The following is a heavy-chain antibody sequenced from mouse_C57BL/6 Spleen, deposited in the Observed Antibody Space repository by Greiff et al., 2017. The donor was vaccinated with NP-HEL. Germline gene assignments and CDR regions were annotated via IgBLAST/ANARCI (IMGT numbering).Heavy chain of an antibody. CDR1: GYTFTSYG. J-gene: IGHJ2*01. CDR2: IYPRSGNT. V-gene: IGHV1-81*01. Sequence: QVQLQQSGAELARPGASVKLSCKASGYTFTSYGISWVKQRTGQGPEWIGEIYPRSGNTYYNEKFKGKATLTADKSSSKAYMELRSLTSEDSAVYFCARLPTEYYFDYWGQGTTLTVSS. CDR3: ARLPTEYYFDY.